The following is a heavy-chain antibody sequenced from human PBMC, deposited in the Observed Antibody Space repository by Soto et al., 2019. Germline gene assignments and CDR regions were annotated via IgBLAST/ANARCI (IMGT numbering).Heavy chain of an antibody. CDR2: IIPFFGTT. J-gene: IGHJ4*02. CDR3: AILRGDYGQNNYIDF. D-gene: IGHD4-17*01. V-gene: IGHV1-69*13. Sequence: SVKVSCKASGGSFRTFVVDWVRHAPGQGPEWMGGIIPFFGTTNYAQKFQGRVTITADESTSTAFMDLRSLTAEDTAVYYCAILRGDYGQNNYIDFRGQGPLVTLFS. CDR1: GGSFRTFV.